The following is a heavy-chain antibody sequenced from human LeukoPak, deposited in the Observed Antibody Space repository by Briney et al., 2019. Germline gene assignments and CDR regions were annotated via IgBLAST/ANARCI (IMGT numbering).Heavy chain of an antibody. J-gene: IGHJ4*02. D-gene: IGHD3-22*01. CDR1: GASFNSDDQY. CDR2: IHPSGML. Sequence: SETLSLTCTVSGASFNSDDQYWNWSRQSPGKGLEWIGSIHPSGMLYNNPSLESRVTMSRDTSKNQFSLNLNSVTAAVTAVYFCSRGLDSRKLGYWGQGILVTVYS. V-gene: IGHV4-31*03. CDR3: SRGLDSRKLGY.